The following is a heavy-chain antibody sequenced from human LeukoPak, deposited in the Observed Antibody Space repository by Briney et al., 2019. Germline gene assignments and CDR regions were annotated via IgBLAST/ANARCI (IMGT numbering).Heavy chain of an antibody. CDR1: GFTFSSYG. CDR3: AKSHLPNSYSGTYYCDY. D-gene: IGHD1-26*01. V-gene: IGHV3-30*02. Sequence: GGSLRLSCAASGFTFSSYGLHWVRQAPAKGLEWVAFIRYDESKTFYGDSVKGRFTVSRDNSKNTLYLQMNSLRAEDTAVYYCAKSHLPNSYSGTYYCDYWGQGTQVTVSS. CDR2: IRYDESKT. J-gene: IGHJ4*02.